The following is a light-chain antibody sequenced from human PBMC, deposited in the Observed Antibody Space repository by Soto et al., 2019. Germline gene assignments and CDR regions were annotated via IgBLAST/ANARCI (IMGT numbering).Light chain of an antibody. CDR2: DNT. Sequence: QSVLTQPPSLSGAPGQRVTISCTGSRSNIGAGYAVHWYQQLPGTAPKLLIYDNTNRPSGVPDRFSASESGTSASLAITGLQSEDEADYYCQSYDTSLSASVFGGGTKVTV. CDR1: RSNIGAGYA. J-gene: IGLJ2*01. V-gene: IGLV1-40*01. CDR3: QSYDTSLSASV.